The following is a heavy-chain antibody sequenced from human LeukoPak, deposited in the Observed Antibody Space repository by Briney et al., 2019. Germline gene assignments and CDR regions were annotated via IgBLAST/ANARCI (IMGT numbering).Heavy chain of an antibody. J-gene: IGHJ3*02. V-gene: IGHV4-59*01. D-gene: IGHD6-13*01. Sequence: SETLSLTCTDSGGSISSYYWSWIRQPPGKGLEWIGYIYYSGSTNYNPSLKSRVTISVDTSKNQFSLKLSSVTAADTAVYYCARERRAGAAFDIWGQGTMVTVSS. CDR1: GGSISSYY. CDR3: ARERRAGAAFDI. CDR2: IYYSGST.